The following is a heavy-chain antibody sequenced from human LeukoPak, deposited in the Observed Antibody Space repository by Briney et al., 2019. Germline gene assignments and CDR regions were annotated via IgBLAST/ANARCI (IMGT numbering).Heavy chain of an antibody. D-gene: IGHD3/OR15-3a*01. Sequence: PGGSLRLSCAASGFTFDDYGMSWVRQAPGKGLEWVSGINWNGGSTGYADSVKGRFTISRDNSKNTLHLQMNSLRAEDTAVYYCAKGRDFWTQGWFDYWGQGTLVTVSS. J-gene: IGHJ4*02. CDR1: GFTFDDYG. CDR2: INWNGGST. CDR3: AKGRDFWTQGWFDY. V-gene: IGHV3-20*04.